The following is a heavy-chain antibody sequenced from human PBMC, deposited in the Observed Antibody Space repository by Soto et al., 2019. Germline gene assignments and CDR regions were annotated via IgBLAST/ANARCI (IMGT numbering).Heavy chain of an antibody. CDR2: IYYNGNI. J-gene: IGHJ4*02. CDR1: GGSISNGGYY. Sequence: QVQLQESGPGLVRPSQTLSLTCTVSGGSISNGGYYWSWIRQRPGKGLEWIGYIYYNGNIHYSPTLQMRITITVDTSTNQFYLNLSSVTAADTAVDYCACTTSRGYLGFGDSDFDYWGQGTLVTVSS. D-gene: IGHD3-22*01. CDR3: ACTTSRGYLGFGDSDFDY. V-gene: IGHV4-31*03.